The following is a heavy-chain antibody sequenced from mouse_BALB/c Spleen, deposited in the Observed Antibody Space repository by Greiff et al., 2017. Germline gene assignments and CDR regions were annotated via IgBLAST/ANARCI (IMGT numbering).Heavy chain of an antibody. CDR3: ARHYYGNYAAMDY. D-gene: IGHD2-1*01. J-gene: IGHJ4*01. Sequence: EVQRVESGGGLVQPGGSRKLSCAASGFTFSSFGMHWVRQAPEKGLEWVAYISSGSSTIYYADTVKGRFTISRDNPKNTLFLQMTSLRSEDTAMYYCARHYYGNYAAMDYWGQGTSVTVSS. CDR2: ISSGSSTI. V-gene: IGHV5-17*02. CDR1: GFTFSSFG.